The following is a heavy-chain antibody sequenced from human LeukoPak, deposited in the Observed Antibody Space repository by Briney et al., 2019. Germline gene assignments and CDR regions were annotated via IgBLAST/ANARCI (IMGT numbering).Heavy chain of an antibody. Sequence: GGSLRLSCAASGFTFSSYAMSWVRQAPGKGLEWVSAISGSGGCTYYADSVKGRFSISRDNSKNTLYLQMNRLRAEDTAVYYCAKPGGTMTTIPSSEGVFDYWGQGTLVTVSS. CDR3: AKPGGTMTTIPSSEGVFDY. CDR1: GFTFSSYA. J-gene: IGHJ4*02. D-gene: IGHD2-21*02. CDR2: ISGSGGCT. V-gene: IGHV3-23*01.